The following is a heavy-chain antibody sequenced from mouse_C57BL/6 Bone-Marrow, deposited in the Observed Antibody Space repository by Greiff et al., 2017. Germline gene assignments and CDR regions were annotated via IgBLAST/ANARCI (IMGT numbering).Heavy chain of an antibody. CDR3: ARAYLWFAY. CDR1: GFTFSSYA. V-gene: IGHV5-4*03. D-gene: IGHD2-10*01. Sequence: DVMLVESGGGLVKPGGSLKLSCAASGFTFSSYAMSWVRQTPEKRLEWVATISDGGSYTYYPDNVKGRFTLSRDNAKNNLYLQMCRLKSEDTAMYYCARAYLWFAYWGQGTLVTVSA. J-gene: IGHJ3*01. CDR2: ISDGGSYT.